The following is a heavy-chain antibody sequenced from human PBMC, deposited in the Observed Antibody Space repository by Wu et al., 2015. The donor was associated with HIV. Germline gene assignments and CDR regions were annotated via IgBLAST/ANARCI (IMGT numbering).Heavy chain of an antibody. CDR3: ARLQSLHGLYSNADY. CDR2: INANRGGT. V-gene: IGHV1-2*02. D-gene: IGHD4-11*01. Sequence: QVQLVQSGAEVKKPGASVKVSCQASGYTITTYDFNWVRQAPGQGLEWMGWINANRGGTKYAEKFQGRVTMTRDTAVSTAYMELNSLTSDDTAVYYCARLQSLHGLYSNADYWGQGTRGHRLL. CDR1: GYTITTYD. J-gene: IGHJ4*02.